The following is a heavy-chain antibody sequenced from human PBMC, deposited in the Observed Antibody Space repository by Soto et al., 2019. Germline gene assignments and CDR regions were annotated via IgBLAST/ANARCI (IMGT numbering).Heavy chain of an antibody. D-gene: IGHD3-16*01. CDR3: ARTRRDGFGRWFDP. Sequence: QVQLVQSGAEVKKPGASVKVSCKASGYTFTSYDINWVRQATGQGLEWMGWMNPNSGNTGYAQKFQGRATMTRNTSISTAYMELSSLRSEDTAVYYCARTRRDGFGRWFDPWGQGTLVTVSS. CDR1: GYTFTSYD. J-gene: IGHJ5*02. CDR2: MNPNSGNT. V-gene: IGHV1-8*01.